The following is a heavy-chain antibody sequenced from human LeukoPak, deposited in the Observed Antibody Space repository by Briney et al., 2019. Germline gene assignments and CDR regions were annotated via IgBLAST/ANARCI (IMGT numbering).Heavy chain of an antibody. CDR3: AIDSGSYYGLSY. J-gene: IGHJ4*02. D-gene: IGHD1-26*01. Sequence: ASVKVSCKASGYTFTGYYMHWVRQAPGRGLEWMGWINPNSGGTNYAQKFQGRVTMTRDTSISTAYMELSRLRSDDTAVYYCAIDSGSYYGLSYWGQGTLVTVSS. V-gene: IGHV1-2*02. CDR2: INPNSGGT. CDR1: GYTFTGYY.